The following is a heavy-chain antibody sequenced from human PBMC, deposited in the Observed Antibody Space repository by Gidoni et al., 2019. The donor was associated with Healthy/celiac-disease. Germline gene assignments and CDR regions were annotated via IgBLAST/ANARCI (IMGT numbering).Heavy chain of an antibody. D-gene: IGHD6-19*01. CDR3: ARDKQWLGLYYGMDV. J-gene: IGHJ6*02. CDR2: ISSSSSYI. Sequence: EVQLVESGGGLVKPGGSLRLSCAASGFTFSSYSMNWVRQAPGKGLEWVSSISSSSSYIDYADSVKGRFTISRDNAKNSLYLQMNSLRAEDTAVYYCARDKQWLGLYYGMDVWGQGTTVTVSS. CDR1: GFTFSSYS. V-gene: IGHV3-21*01.